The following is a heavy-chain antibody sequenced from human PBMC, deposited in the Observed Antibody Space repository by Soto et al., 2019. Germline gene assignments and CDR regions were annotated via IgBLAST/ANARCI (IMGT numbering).Heavy chain of an antibody. CDR3: ERNCGNSGHRCYYYYYMDD. J-gene: IGHJ6*03. Sequence: SETLSLTCTVSGGSISSYYWSWIRQPQGKGLERIGYIYYSGSTNYNPSLKSRVTIPVDTSKNQFSLKLSSVTAADTTVYSCERNCGNSGHRCYYYYYMDDWGKGTSVTVSS. D-gene: IGHD2-21*02. CDR1: GGSISSYY. V-gene: IGHV4-59*01. CDR2: IYYSGST.